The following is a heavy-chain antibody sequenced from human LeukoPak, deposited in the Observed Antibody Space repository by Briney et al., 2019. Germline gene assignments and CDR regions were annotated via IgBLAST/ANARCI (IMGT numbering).Heavy chain of an antibody. CDR1: GFTFSSYG. J-gene: IGHJ4*02. D-gene: IGHD6-13*01. Sequence: PGGSLRLSCAASGFTFSSYGMHWVRQAPGKGLEWVAVISYDGSNKYYGDSVKGRFTISRDNSKNTLYLQMNSLRAEDTAVYYCAKEFHSTTRYSDWGQGTLVTVSS. CDR3: AKEFHSTTRYSD. CDR2: ISYDGSNK. V-gene: IGHV3-30*18.